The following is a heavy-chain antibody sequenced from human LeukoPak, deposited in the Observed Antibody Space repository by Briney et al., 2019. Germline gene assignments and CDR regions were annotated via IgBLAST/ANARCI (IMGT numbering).Heavy chain of an antibody. CDR3: ARGTGGSGTLDY. D-gene: IGHD3-10*01. CDR2: IYPADSDT. J-gene: IGHJ4*02. Sequence: GESLKISCQVSGYIFTHYWIGWVRQMPGKGLESMGIIYPADSDTTYSPSFQGQVTISADKSISTVYLQWSSLKASDTAMYYCARGTGGSGTLDYWGPGTLVTVSS. V-gene: IGHV5-51*01. CDR1: GYIFTHYW.